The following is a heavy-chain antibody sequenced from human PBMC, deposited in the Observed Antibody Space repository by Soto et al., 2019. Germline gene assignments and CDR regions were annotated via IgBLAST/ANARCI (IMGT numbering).Heavy chain of an antibody. V-gene: IGHV3-21*01. D-gene: IGHD3-16*01. CDR2: ISSSSDTM. J-gene: IGHJ4*02. Sequence: EVQLVESGGDLVKPGGSLRLTCAASGFTFTTYTMNWGRQAPGKGLEWVSSISSSSDTMYYADSVRGRFATSRDNANNSLYLQINSLRAEDTAVYYCVTGDYRDHWGQGTLVTVSS. CDR3: VTGDYRDH. CDR1: GFTFTTYT.